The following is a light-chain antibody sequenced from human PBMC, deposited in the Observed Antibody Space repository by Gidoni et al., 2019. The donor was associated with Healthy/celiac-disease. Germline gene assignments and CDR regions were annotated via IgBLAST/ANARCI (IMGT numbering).Light chain of an antibody. CDR1: QSVSSN. CDR3: QQYNNWPPIT. Sequence: IVMTQSPATLSVSPGQRATLSCRASQSVSSNLPGYQQKPGQAPRLLIYGASTRATGIPARVSGSGSGTEFTLTISSLQSEDFAVYYCQQYNNWPPITFGQGTRLEIK. CDR2: GAS. J-gene: IGKJ5*01. V-gene: IGKV3-15*01.